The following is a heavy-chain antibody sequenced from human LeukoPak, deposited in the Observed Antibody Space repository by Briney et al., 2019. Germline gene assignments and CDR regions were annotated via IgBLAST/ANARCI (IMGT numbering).Heavy chain of an antibody. J-gene: IGHJ4*02. Sequence: GGSLRLSCAASGFTFSSYAMSWVRQAPGKGLEWVSSISDNRGTTYFADSVKGRFSISRDNSKNTLYLQMNSLRAEDTAVYYCANSGGYYGLAYWGQGTLVTVSS. CDR3: ANSGGYYGLAY. D-gene: IGHD3-3*01. V-gene: IGHV3-23*01. CDR1: GFTFSSYA. CDR2: ISDNRGTT.